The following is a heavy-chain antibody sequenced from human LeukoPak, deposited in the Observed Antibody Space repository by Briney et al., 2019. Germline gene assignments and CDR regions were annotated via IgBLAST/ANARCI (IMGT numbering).Heavy chain of an antibody. V-gene: IGHV5-51*01. D-gene: IGHD1-26*01. CDR1: AYSFISYW. Sequence: GEALQISSKGSAYSFISYWTGWVRQMPGKGREWMGIIYPGDSDTRYSPSFKGQVTISADKYISTAYLQWSSLKDSGTAMYYCAGFLVGGAFDPWGQGTLVTVSS. CDR3: AGFLVGGAFDP. CDR2: IYPGDSDT. J-gene: IGHJ5*02.